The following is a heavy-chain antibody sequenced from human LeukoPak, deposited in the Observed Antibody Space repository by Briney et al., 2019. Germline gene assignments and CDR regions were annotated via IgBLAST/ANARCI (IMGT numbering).Heavy chain of an antibody. J-gene: IGHJ6*02. Sequence: SETLSLTCTVSGGAISPDYWSWIRQPAGKGLEWIGRIYTSGSTNYNPSLKSRVSMSIDTSRNQFSLRLTSVTAADTAVYYCARYSYLDGMDVWGQGTTVTVSS. CDR2: IYTSGST. V-gene: IGHV4-4*07. CDR3: ARYSYLDGMDV. CDR1: GGAISPDY. D-gene: IGHD5-18*01.